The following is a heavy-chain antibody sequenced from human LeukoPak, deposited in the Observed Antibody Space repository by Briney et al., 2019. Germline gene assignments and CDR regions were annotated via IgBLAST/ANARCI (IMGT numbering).Heavy chain of an antibody. J-gene: IGHJ4*02. Sequence: GGSLRLSCAASGFTFSLYSMNWVRQAPGKGLEWVSYITSGSSTIYYAESVRGRFTISRDNAKNSLFLQMNSLRAEDTAVYYCARDGGGDYWGQGTLVTVSS. V-gene: IGHV3-48*01. CDR3: ARDGGGDY. CDR2: ITSGSSTI. D-gene: IGHD3-16*01. CDR1: GFTFSLYS.